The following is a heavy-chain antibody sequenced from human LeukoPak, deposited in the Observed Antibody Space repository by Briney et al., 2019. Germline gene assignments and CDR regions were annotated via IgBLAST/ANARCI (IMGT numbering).Heavy chain of an antibody. D-gene: IGHD3-16*01. J-gene: IGHJ6*03. CDR3: ARAHMITSYYYYYYMDV. CDR1: GGSISSYY. Sequence: SETLSLTCTVSGGSISSYYWSWIRQPPGKGLEWIGYIYYSGSTNYNLSLKSRVTISVDTSKNQFSLKLSSVTVADTAVYYCARAHMITSYYYYYYMDVWGKGTTVTVSS. CDR2: IYYSGST. V-gene: IGHV4-59*01.